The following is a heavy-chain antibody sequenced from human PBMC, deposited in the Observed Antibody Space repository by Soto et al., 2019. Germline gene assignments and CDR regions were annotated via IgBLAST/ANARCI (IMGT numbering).Heavy chain of an antibody. CDR3: ARDPVRVLYCSGGSCFWSAGYFDY. CDR2: IYYSGST. Sequence: SETLSLTCTVSGGSISSYYWSWIRQPPGKGLEWIGYIYYSGSTNYNPSLKSRVTISVDTSKNQFSLKLSSVTAADTAVYYCARDPVRVLYCSGGSCFWSAGYFDYWGQGTLVTVSS. CDR1: GGSISSYY. J-gene: IGHJ4*02. V-gene: IGHV4-59*01. D-gene: IGHD2-15*01.